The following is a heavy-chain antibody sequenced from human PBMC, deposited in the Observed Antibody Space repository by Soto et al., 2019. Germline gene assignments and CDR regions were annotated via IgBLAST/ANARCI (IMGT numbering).Heavy chain of an antibody. Sequence: QVQLVQSAAEVGNPGASVKVSCKASGYTFTTIRLSWVRQAPGQGLEWMGWIRPHNGDTQYAQKFQGRVSMTADTSTTTSYMEVRSLRPDDTAVFYCVRDRSGWYDFWGQGTLVTVSS. D-gene: IGHD6-19*01. CDR3: VRDRSGWYDF. V-gene: IGHV1-18*01. CDR2: IRPHNGDT. CDR1: GYTFTTIR. J-gene: IGHJ5*01.